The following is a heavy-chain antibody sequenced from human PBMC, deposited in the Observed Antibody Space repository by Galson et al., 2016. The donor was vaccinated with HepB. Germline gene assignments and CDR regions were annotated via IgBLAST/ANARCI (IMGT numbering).Heavy chain of an antibody. CDR2: VSYDSTNK. D-gene: IGHD5-12*01. CDR1: GFSFNYYA. CDR3: ARDGGSVRDVGTIRGDFDY. J-gene: IGHJ4*02. Sequence: SLRLSCAASGFSFNYYAMHWVRQTPGKGLEWLAVVSYDSTNKYYAGSVKGRFTISRDNSRNTVSLQMNNLRPEDTAIFYCARDGGSVRDVGTIRGDFDYWGQGTLVTVSS. V-gene: IGHV3-30*04.